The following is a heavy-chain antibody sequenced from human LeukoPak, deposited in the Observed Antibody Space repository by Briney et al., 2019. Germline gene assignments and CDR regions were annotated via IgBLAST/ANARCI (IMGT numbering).Heavy chain of an antibody. CDR2: MIYSGNT. J-gene: IGHJ6*03. CDR3: ARDTYYYYMDV. D-gene: IGHD5-18*01. CDR1: GGSISRYF. Sequence: SETLSLTCTVSGGSISRYFWSWIRQPPGKGLEWIGYMIYSGNTNYNPSLESRVTISVDTSKNQFSLKLSSVTAADTAVYYCARDTYYYYMDVWGKGTTVTISS. V-gene: IGHV4-59*08.